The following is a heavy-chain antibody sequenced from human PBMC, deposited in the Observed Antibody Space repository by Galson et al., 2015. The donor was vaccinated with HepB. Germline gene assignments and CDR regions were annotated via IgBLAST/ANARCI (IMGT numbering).Heavy chain of an antibody. V-gene: IGHV3-66*01. CDR3: ARGGGYLALNPDY. D-gene: IGHD2-21*01. CDR1: GFTVSRNY. CDR2: LYDDGTT. Sequence: SLRLSCAASGFTVSRNYMSWVRQAPGKGLEWVSVLYDDGTTYYANSVKGRFTISRDNSKNTLYLQMNSLRAEDTAVYYCARGGGYLALNPDYWGQGTLVTVSS. J-gene: IGHJ4*02.